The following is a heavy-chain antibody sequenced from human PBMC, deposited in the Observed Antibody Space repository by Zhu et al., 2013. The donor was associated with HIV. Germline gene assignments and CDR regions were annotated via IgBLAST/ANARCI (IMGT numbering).Heavy chain of an antibody. Sequence: QVQLVQSGAEVKKPGSSVKVSCKASGGTFSSYTISWVRQAPGQGLEWMGRIIPILGIANYAQKFQGRVTITADESTSTAYMELSSLRSEDTAVYYCARGRPLWYNWNNSAFDIWGQGTMVTVSS. CDR3: ARGRPLWYNWNNSAFDI. CDR2: IIPILGIA. J-gene: IGHJ3*02. D-gene: IGHD1-20*01. V-gene: IGHV1-69*02. CDR1: GGTFSSYT.